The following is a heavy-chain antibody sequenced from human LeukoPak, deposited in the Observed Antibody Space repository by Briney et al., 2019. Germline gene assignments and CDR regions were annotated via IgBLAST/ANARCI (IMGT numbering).Heavy chain of an antibody. Sequence: GGSLRLSCAASGFTLSSNYMSWVRQAPGKGLEWVSAIYSGGSTNYADSVKGRFTISRDNSKNTVYLQMNSLRAEDTAMYYCARVGTGDVDYWGQGTLVTVSS. CDR2: IYSGGST. D-gene: IGHD7-27*01. J-gene: IGHJ4*02. CDR3: ARVGTGDVDY. V-gene: IGHV3-53*01. CDR1: GFTLSSNY.